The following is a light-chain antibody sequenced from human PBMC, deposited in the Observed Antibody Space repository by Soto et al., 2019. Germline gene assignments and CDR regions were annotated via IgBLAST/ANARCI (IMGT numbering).Light chain of an antibody. Sequence: EIVLTQSPGTLSLSPGEIATLSCRASQSVSSSYLAWYQQKPGQAHRLLIYAASSRATGIPDRFSGSGSGKDFTLTISRLEPEDIALYYCQQYGSSPPRFTFGPGTKVDIK. V-gene: IGKV3-20*01. CDR3: QQYGSSPPRFT. CDR1: QSVSSSY. CDR2: AAS. J-gene: IGKJ3*01.